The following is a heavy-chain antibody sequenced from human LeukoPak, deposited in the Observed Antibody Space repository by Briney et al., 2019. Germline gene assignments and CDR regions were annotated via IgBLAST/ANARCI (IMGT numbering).Heavy chain of an antibody. Sequence: PGGSLRLSCAASGFTLTTYWMHWVRQAPGKGLVWVSHINSDGSITSYADSVKGRFTISRDNAKNTLYLQMNSLRAEDMAVYYCARDAVDTANAVWGQGTTVTVSS. CDR1: GFTLTTYW. J-gene: IGHJ6*02. D-gene: IGHD5-18*01. CDR2: INSDGSIT. V-gene: IGHV3-74*01. CDR3: ARDAVDTANAV.